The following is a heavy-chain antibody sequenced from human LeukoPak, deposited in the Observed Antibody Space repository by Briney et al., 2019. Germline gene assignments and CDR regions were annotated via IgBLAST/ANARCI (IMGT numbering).Heavy chain of an antibody. D-gene: IGHD2-2*01. Sequence: GGSLRLSCAASGFTFSSYSMDWVRQAPRKGLEWVSYISSSSSTIYYADSVKGRFTISRDNAKNSLYLQMNSLRAEDTAVYYCASYLVVVPDWGQGTLVTVSS. CDR3: ASYLVVVPD. V-gene: IGHV3-48*01. J-gene: IGHJ4*02. CDR1: GFTFSSYS. CDR2: ISSSSSTI.